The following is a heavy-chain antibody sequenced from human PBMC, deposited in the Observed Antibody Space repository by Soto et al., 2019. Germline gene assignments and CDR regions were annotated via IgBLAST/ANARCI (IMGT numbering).Heavy chain of an antibody. CDR3: ARGPDDCGGDCYSPHFDY. CDR2: IYYSGST. J-gene: IGHJ4*02. D-gene: IGHD2-21*02. Sequence: SETLSLTCTVSGGSISSYYWSWIRQPPGKGLEWIGYIYYSGSTNYNPSLKSRVTISVDTSKNQFSLKLSSVTAADTAVYYCARGPDDCGGDCYSPHFDYWGQGTLVTVPS. V-gene: IGHV4-59*01. CDR1: GGSISSYY.